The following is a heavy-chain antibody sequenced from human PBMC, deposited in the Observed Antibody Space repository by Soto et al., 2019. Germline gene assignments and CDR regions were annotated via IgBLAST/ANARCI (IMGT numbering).Heavy chain of an antibody. J-gene: IGHJ3*02. CDR2: IYYSGST. V-gene: IGHV4-30-4*01. CDR3: ARTPTYYYDSSGNGAFDI. D-gene: IGHD3-22*01. CDR1: VGSISSGDYY. Sequence: SEAVSLTCTVSVGSISSGDYYWSWIRQPPGKGLEWIGYIYYSGSTYYNPSLKSRVTISVDTSKNQFSLKLSSVTAADTAVYYCARTPTYYYDSSGNGAFDIWGQGTMVTVSS.